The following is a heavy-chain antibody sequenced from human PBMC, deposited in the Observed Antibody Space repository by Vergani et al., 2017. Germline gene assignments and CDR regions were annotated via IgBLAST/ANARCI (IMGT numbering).Heavy chain of an antibody. D-gene: IGHD3-3*01. J-gene: IGHJ6*03. CDR2: ISSSGSTI. CDR3: ARVDGFWSGYYRNYYYYMDV. CDR1: GFTFSDYY. V-gene: IGHV3-11*01. Sequence: QVQLVESGGGLVKPGGSLRLSCAASGFTFSDYYMSWIRHAPGKGLEWVSYISSSGSTIYYAYSVKGRFTLARDNAKNSLYLQMNSLRAEDTAVYYCARVDGFWSGYYRNYYYYMDVWGKGTTVTVSS.